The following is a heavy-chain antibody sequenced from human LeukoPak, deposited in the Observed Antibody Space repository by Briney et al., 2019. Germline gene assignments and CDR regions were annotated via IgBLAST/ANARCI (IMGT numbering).Heavy chain of an antibody. D-gene: IGHD4-23*01. V-gene: IGHV1-69*05. CDR2: IIPIFGTA. CDR3: AKYGGYFFDY. CDR1: GGTFSSYA. Sequence: SVKVSCKASGGTFSSYAISWVRQAPGQGLEWMGGIIPIFGTANYAQKFQGRVTTTTDESTSTAYMELSSLRSEDTAVYYCAKYGGYFFDYWGQGTLVTVSS. J-gene: IGHJ4*02.